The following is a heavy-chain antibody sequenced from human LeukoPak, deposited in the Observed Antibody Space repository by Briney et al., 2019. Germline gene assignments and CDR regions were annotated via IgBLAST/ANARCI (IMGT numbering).Heavy chain of an antibody. CDR2: IYTSGST. CDR1: GGSISSGPYY. Sequence: PSQTLSLTCTVSGGSISSGPYYWNWIRQPAGKGLEWIGRIYTSGSTNYNPSLKSRVTISVDTSKNQFSLKLSSVTAADTAVYYCARAHYDFWSGYYRAEGYYYYMDVWGKGTTVTVSS. J-gene: IGHJ6*03. D-gene: IGHD3-3*01. V-gene: IGHV4-61*02. CDR3: ARAHYDFWSGYYRAEGYYYYMDV.